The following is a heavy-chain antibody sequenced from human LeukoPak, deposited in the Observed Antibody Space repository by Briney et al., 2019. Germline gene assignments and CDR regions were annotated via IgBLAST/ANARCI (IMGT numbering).Heavy chain of an antibody. CDR3: AHSPLLYSGYDSGFDY. CDR1: GFSLSTSGVG. D-gene: IGHD5-12*01. Sequence: SGPTLVNPAQTLTLTCTFSGFSLSTSGVGVGWIRQPPGKALERLALIYWDDDKRYSPSLKSRLTITKDTSKNQVVLTMTNMDPVDTATYYCAHSPLLYSGYDSGFDYWGQGTLVTVSS. CDR2: IYWDDDK. J-gene: IGHJ4*02. V-gene: IGHV2-5*02.